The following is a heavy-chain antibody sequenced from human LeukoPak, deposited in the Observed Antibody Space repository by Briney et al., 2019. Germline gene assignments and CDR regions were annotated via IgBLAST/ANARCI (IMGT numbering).Heavy chain of an antibody. V-gene: IGHV3-72*01. CDR3: AREGKRITLVRGVITPRGSYYMDV. J-gene: IGHJ6*03. D-gene: IGHD3-10*01. Sequence: GGSLRLSCAASGFTFSSYEMNWVRQAPGKGLEWVGRTRNKANSYTTEYAASVKGRFTISRDDSKNSLYLQMNSLKTDDTAVYYCAREGKRITLVRGVITPRGSYYMDVWGKGTTVTVSS. CDR1: GFTFSSYE. CDR2: TRNKANSYTT.